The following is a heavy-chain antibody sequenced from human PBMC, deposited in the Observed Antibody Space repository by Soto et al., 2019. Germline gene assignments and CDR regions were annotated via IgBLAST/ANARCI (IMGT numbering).Heavy chain of an antibody. CDR3: ARAPIYYYYMDV. CDR2: ISAYNGDT. Sequence: GASVKVSCKASGYTFSSYGISWVRQAPGQGLEWMGWISAYNGDTNYAQKLQGRVTMTTDTSTSTAYMELRSLRSDDTAVYYCARAPIYYYYMDVWGKGTTVTVSS. J-gene: IGHJ6*03. V-gene: IGHV1-18*01. CDR1: GYTFSSYG.